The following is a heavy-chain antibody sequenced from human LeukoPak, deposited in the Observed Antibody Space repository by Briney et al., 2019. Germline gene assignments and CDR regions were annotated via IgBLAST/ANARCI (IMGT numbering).Heavy chain of an antibody. Sequence: GASVKVSCKVSGYTLTELSMHWVRQAPGKGLEWMGGFDPEDGETIYAQKFQGRVTMTEDTSTDTAYMELSSLRAEDTAVYYCAREISVAGGHAFDIWGQGTMVTVSS. CDR3: AREISVAGGHAFDI. J-gene: IGHJ3*02. V-gene: IGHV1-24*01. CDR1: GYTLTELS. CDR2: FDPEDGET. D-gene: IGHD2-15*01.